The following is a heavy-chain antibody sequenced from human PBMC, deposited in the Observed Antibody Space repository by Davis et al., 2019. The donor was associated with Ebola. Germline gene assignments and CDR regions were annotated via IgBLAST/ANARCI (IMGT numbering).Heavy chain of an antibody. J-gene: IGHJ4*02. D-gene: IGHD3-10*01. CDR3: ARVWGRGVLPYFDY. CDR2: INAGNGNT. CDR1: LYSFRSYV. V-gene: IGHV1-3*01. Sequence: SVTVSRLASLYSFRSYVMHSLRQALGQRLEWLGWINAGNGNTKYSQKFQGRVTITRDTSASTAYMELSSLRSEDTAVYYCARVWGRGVLPYFDYWGQGTLVTVSS.